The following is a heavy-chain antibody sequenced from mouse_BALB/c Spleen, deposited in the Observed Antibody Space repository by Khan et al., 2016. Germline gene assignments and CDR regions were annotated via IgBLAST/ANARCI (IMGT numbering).Heavy chain of an antibody. Sequence: EVQRVESGPSLVKLSQTLSLTCSVTGDSITSGYWNWIRKFPGNKLEYMGYISHSGSTYYNPSLKSRISITRDTSKNQYYLQLNSVTTEDTATYYCARYDGSTYGRGMDYWGQGTSVTVSS. D-gene: IGHD1-1*01. CDR2: ISHSGST. V-gene: IGHV3-8*02. CDR1: GDSITSGY. CDR3: ARYDGSTYGRGMDY. J-gene: IGHJ4*01.